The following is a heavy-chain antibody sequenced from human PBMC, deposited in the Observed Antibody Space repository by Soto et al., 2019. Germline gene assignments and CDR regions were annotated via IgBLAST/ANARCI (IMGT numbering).Heavy chain of an antibody. CDR3: ASGRGGTYDAFDI. CDR1: GGSMSRYF. Sequence: ETLSLTCPVSGGSMSRYFWSGIRQPPGKGLEWIGYIYYSGTTNYNPSLKSRVTTSLDTSKNQFSLKVVSLTAADTAFYYCASGRGGTYDAFDIWGPGTLVTVSS. J-gene: IGHJ3*02. CDR2: IYYSGTT. D-gene: IGHD1-26*01. V-gene: IGHV4-59*01.